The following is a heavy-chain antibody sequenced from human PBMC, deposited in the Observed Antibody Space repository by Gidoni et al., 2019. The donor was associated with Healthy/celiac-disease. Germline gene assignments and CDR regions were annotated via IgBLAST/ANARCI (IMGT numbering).Heavy chain of an antibody. J-gene: IGHJ4*02. CDR1: GFTFSSYS. CDR3: ARDQGGVTRITIFGVVTTFSLDY. V-gene: IGHV3-21*01. D-gene: IGHD3-3*01. CDR2: ISSSSSYI. Sequence: EVQLVESGGGLVKPGGSLRLSCAASGFTFSSYSMNWVRQAPGKGLEWVSSISSSSSYIYYADSVKGRFTISRDNAKNSLYLQMNSLRAEDTAVYYCARDQGGVTRITIFGVVTTFSLDYWGQGTLVTVSS.